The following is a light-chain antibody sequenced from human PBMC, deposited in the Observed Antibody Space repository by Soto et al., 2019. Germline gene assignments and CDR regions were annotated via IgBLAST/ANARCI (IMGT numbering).Light chain of an antibody. Sequence: QSALTQPPSVSGSPGQSVTISCTGTSSDIGAYNYVSWYQQHPGRAPKLMIFEVSQRPSGVPDRFSGSKSGNTASLTVSGLQAEDEADYYCSSYAGSHNFVFGTGTKVTVL. V-gene: IGLV2-8*01. CDR2: EVS. CDR1: SSDIGAYNY. J-gene: IGLJ1*01. CDR3: SSYAGSHNFV.